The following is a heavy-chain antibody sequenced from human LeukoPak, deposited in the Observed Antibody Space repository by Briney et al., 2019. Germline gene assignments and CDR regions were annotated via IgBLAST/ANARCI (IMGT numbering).Heavy chain of an antibody. V-gene: IGHV3-30*18. CDR2: ISYDGRHE. J-gene: IGHJ4*02. Sequence: GGSLRLSCAASGFTFSSYAVHWVRQAPGKGLEWVAIISYDGRHEYYADSVKGRFTISRDNSKNTLYLQMTSLRAEDTAVYYCTKDMGPSGLGSGWPFDYWGQGTLVTASS. D-gene: IGHD6-19*01. CDR1: GFTFSSYA. CDR3: TKDMGPSGLGSGWPFDY.